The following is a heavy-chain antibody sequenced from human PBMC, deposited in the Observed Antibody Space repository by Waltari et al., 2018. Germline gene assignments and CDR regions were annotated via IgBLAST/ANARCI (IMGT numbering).Heavy chain of an antibody. CDR2: INSDGTST. J-gene: IGHJ4*02. CDR1: GLSLSSYW. V-gene: IGHV3-74*01. Sequence: EVQLVESGGGLGQPGGSLRLFCEGAGLSLSSYWMHWVRQAPGKGLVWVSRINSDGTSTSYADSVKVRFTISRDNAKNTLYLQMNSLRAEDTAVYYCARDRGDWGQGTLVTVSS. CDR3: ARDRGD.